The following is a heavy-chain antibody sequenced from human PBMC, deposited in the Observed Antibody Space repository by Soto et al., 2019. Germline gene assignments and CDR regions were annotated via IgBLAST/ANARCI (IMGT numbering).Heavy chain of an antibody. V-gene: IGHV3-23*01. D-gene: IGHD6-6*01. CDR1: GFTFSSCA. Sequence: PGGSLRLSCAASGFTFSSCAMGWVRQAPGKGLEWVSVITDSGSNTFYTDSVKGRFTISRDNSENTLYLQMSSLRAEDTAVYYSAKGGITARLSDVWGKGTTVTVSS. CDR3: AKGGITARLSDV. J-gene: IGHJ6*04. CDR2: ITDSGSNT.